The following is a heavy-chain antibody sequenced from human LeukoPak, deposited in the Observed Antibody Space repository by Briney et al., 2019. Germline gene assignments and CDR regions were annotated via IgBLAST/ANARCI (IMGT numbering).Heavy chain of an antibody. CDR3: ARDRHVEMATTPGDY. J-gene: IGHJ4*02. D-gene: IGHD5-24*01. CDR1: GGSISSGGYY. CDR2: ISSSGSTI. Sequence: LSLTCTVSGGSISSGGYYWSWIRQAPGKGLEWVSYISSSGSTIYYADSVKGRFTISRDNAKNSLYLQMNSLRAEGTAVYYCARDRHVEMATTPGDYWGQGTLVTVSS. V-gene: IGHV3-11*01.